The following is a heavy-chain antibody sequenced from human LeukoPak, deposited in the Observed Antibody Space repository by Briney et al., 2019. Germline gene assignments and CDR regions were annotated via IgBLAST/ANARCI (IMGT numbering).Heavy chain of an antibody. CDR3: ARIVVVPAAIQYNWFDP. CDR1: GGTFSSYA. J-gene: IGHJ5*02. V-gene: IGHV1-69*01. Sequence: SVKVSCKASGGTFSSYAISWVRQAPGQGLEWMGGIIPIFGTANYAQKFQGRVTITADESTSTAYMELSSLRSEDTAVYYCARIVVVPAAIQYNWFDPWGQGTLVTVSS. CDR2: IIPIFGTA. D-gene: IGHD2-2*01.